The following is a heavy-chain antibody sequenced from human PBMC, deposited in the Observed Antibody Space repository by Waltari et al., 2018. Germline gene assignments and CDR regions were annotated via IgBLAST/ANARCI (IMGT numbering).Heavy chain of an antibody. CDR1: GFTFSSYW. Sequence: EVQLVESGGGLVQPGGSLRLSCAASGFTFSSYWMHWVRQAPGKGLVWVSRIKSDGSSTSYADSVKGRFTISRDNAKNTLYLQMNSLRAEDTAVYYCAKDHGDYYGSSGYYIDFWGQGTLVTVSS. CDR2: IKSDGSST. D-gene: IGHD3-22*01. CDR3: AKDHGDYYGSSGYYIDF. J-gene: IGHJ4*02. V-gene: IGHV3-74*01.